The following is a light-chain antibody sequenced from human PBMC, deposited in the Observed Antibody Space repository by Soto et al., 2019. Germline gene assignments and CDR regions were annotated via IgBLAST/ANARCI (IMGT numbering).Light chain of an antibody. Sequence: EIVLTQSPGTLSLSPGERATLSCRASQSVSSSHLAWYQQNPGQAPRLLIYGASSRATGIPDRFSGSGSGTDFTLTISRLEPEDFAVYSCQRYGSFGQGTKVEIK. CDR1: QSVSSSH. CDR2: GAS. CDR3: QRYGS. J-gene: IGKJ1*01. V-gene: IGKV3-20*01.